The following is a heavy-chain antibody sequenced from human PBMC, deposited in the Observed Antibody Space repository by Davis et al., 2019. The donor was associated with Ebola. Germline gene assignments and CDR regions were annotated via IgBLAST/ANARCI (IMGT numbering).Heavy chain of an antibody. CDR1: GYTFTGYY. CDR2: INPNSGGT. V-gene: IGHV1-2*06. CDR3: ARKPGGVVITTTPAFDY. J-gene: IGHJ4*02. D-gene: IGHD2-15*01. Sequence: AASVKVSCKASGYTFTGYYMHWVRQAPGQGLEWMGLINPNSGGTNYAQKFQGRVTMTRDTSISTAYMELSRLRSDDTAVYYCARKPGGVVITTTPAFDYWGQGTLVTVSS.